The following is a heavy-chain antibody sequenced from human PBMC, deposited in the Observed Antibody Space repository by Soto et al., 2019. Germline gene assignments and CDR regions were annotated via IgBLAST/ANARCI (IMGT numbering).Heavy chain of an antibody. D-gene: IGHD3-10*01. CDR1: GFTFSSYA. Sequence: PGGSMRLSCAASGFTFSSYAMSWVRQAPGKGLEWVSAISGSGGSTYYADSVKGRFTISRDNSKNTLYLQMNSLRAEDTAVYYCAKDPTYYYGSGSYSPYWGQGTLVTVSS. CDR3: AKDPTYYYGSGSYSPY. J-gene: IGHJ4*02. CDR2: ISGSGGST. V-gene: IGHV3-23*01.